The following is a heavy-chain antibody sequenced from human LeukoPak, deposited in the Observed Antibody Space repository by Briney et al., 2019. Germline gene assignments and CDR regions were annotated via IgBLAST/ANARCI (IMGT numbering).Heavy chain of an antibody. Sequence: PGGSLRLSCAASGFTFSSYWMSWVRQAPGKGLEWVDNIKQDGSEKYYVDSVKGRFTICRDNAKNSLYLQMNSLRAEDTAVYYCARDDCSSISCYHNWFDPWGQGTLVTVSS. J-gene: IGHJ5*02. CDR2: IKQDGSEK. D-gene: IGHD2-2*01. V-gene: IGHV3-7*01. CDR3: ARDDCSSISCYHNWFDP. CDR1: GFTFSSYW.